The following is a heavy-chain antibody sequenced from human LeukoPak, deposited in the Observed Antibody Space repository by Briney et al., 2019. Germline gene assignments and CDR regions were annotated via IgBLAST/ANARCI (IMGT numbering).Heavy chain of an antibody. D-gene: IGHD2-2*01. CDR1: GFTFNNYA. Sequence: GGSLRLSCAASGFTFNNYAMSWVRQAPGKGLAWVSAISGSGGGTYYADAVRGRFIITRDNSKNTLYLQMNSLRAEDTAVYYCAKDASTGTFYFDYWGQGTLVTVSS. CDR2: ISGSGGGT. J-gene: IGHJ4*02. V-gene: IGHV3-23*01. CDR3: AKDASTGTFYFDY.